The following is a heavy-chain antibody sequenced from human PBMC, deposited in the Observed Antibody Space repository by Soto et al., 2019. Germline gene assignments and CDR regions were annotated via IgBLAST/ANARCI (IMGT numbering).Heavy chain of an antibody. CDR3: AVSYYYDSSGYYYLDY. CDR1: GGSISSGDYC. V-gene: IGHV4-30-4*01. CDR2: IYYSGST. D-gene: IGHD3-22*01. J-gene: IGHJ4*02. Sequence: SETLTLTCTVSGGSISSGDYCWSWIRQAPGKGLEWIEYIYYSGSTYYNPSLKSRVTISVDTSKNQFSLKLSSVTAADTAVYYCAVSYYYDSSGYYYLDYWGQGTLVTVSS.